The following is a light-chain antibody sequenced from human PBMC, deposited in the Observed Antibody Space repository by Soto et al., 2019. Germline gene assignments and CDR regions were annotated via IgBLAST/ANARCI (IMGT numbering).Light chain of an antibody. CDR3: QQYNKWPPRFT. CDR1: QSISSD. CDR2: GAS. V-gene: IGKV3-15*01. Sequence: EIVMTQSPATLSVSPGERATLSCRASQSISSDLAWYQQRPGQAPSLLIYGASTRATGIPARFSGSGSGTEFTLTISSQQSEDVAVYYCQQYNKWPPRFTFGPGTKVEIK. J-gene: IGKJ3*01.